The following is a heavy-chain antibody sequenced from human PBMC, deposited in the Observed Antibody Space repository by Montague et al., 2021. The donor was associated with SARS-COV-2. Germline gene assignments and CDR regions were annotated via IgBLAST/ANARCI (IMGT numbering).Heavy chain of an antibody. CDR2: IYYSGRT. J-gene: IGHJ2*01. CDR1: GGSISDYY. D-gene: IGHD5-18*01. V-gene: IGHV4-59*01. Sequence: ETLSLTCTVSGGSISDYYWSWIRQPPGKGLEWIGNIYYSGRTNYNPSLKSRVTMSVDTSKNQFSLKLSSVTAADTAVYYCARDFRIQLWQTNWYFGLWGRGTLVTVSS. CDR3: ARDFRIQLWQTNWYFGL.